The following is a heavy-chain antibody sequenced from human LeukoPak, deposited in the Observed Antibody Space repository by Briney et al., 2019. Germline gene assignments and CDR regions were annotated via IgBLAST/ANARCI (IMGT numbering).Heavy chain of an antibody. Sequence: GGSLRLSCAASGFTFSDYAMHWVRQAPGKGLEWVAVMSHDGFNKFFPDSVKGRFTISRDNSKNTLYLQMNSLRAEDTAVYYCARPPMYCTSTSCFFDYWGQGTLVTVSS. J-gene: IGHJ4*02. CDR1: GFTFSDYA. CDR2: MSHDGFNK. CDR3: ARPPMYCTSTSCFFDY. D-gene: IGHD2-2*01. V-gene: IGHV3-30*04.